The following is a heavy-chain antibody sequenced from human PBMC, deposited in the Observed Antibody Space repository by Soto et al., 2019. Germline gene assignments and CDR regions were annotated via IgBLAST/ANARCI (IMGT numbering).Heavy chain of an antibody. V-gene: IGHV3-7*01. CDR3: AREGSSGPSGAFDI. CDR2: IKQDGSEK. D-gene: IGHD6-19*01. CDR1: GFTFSSYW. J-gene: IGHJ3*02. Sequence: GGSLRLSCAASGFTFSSYWMSWVRQAPGKGLEWVANIKQDGSEKYYVDSVKGRFTLSRDNAKNSLYLQMNSLRAEDTAVYYCAREGSSGPSGAFDIWGQGTMVTVSS.